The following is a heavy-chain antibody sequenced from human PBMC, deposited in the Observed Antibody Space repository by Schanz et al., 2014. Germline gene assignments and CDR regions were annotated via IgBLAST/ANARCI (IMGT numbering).Heavy chain of an antibody. V-gene: IGHV4-30-4*07. J-gene: IGHJ4*02. D-gene: IGHD6-13*01. CDR3: ARAAGPVDY. CDR1: GGSISSGGYT. CDR2: IYYSGST. Sequence: QLQESGPGLVKASETLSLTCSVSGGSISSGGYTWSWIRQPPGKGLEWIGYIYYSGSTYYNPSLKSRVTISVDTSKNQFSLMLGSVTAADTAVYYCARAAGPVDYWGQGTLVTVSS.